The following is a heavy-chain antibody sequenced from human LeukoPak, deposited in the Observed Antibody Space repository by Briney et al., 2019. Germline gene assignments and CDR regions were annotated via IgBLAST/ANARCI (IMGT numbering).Heavy chain of an antibody. D-gene: IGHD6-13*01. V-gene: IGHV1-8*01. CDR3: ARRYSSSWYWYYYYGMDV. CDR2: MNPNSGNT. CDR1: GYTSTSYD. Sequence: ASVKASCKASGYTSTSYDINWVRQATGQGLEWMGWMNPNSGNTGYAQKFQGRVTMTRNTSISTAYMELSSLRSEDTAVYYCARRYSSSWYWYYYYGMDVWGQGTTVTVSS. J-gene: IGHJ6*02.